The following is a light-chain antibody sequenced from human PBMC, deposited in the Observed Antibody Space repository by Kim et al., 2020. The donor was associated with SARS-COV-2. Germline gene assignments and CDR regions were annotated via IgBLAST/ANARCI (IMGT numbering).Light chain of an antibody. CDR1: QGISNH. CDR3: QNYNSAPWT. Sequence: AFVATTVTLTGRASQGISNHLAWYQQKPGKVPKLLIYPASTLQSGVPSRFSGSGSGTDFTLSISSLQPEDVATYYCQNYNSAPWTFGQGTKVDIK. V-gene: IGKV1-27*01. CDR2: PAS. J-gene: IGKJ1*01.